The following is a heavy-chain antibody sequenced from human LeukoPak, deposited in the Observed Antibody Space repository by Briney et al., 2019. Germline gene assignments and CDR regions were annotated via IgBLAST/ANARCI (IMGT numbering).Heavy chain of an antibody. V-gene: IGHV3-30*18. Sequence: GGSLRLSCAASGFTFSSYGMHWVRQAPGKGLEWVAVISYDGSNKYYADSVKGRFTISRDNSKNKLYLQMNSLRAEDTAVYYCAKGQQLTHLDYWGQGTLVTVSS. CDR2: ISYDGSNK. J-gene: IGHJ4*02. CDR3: AKGQQLTHLDY. D-gene: IGHD6-13*01. CDR1: GFTFSSYG.